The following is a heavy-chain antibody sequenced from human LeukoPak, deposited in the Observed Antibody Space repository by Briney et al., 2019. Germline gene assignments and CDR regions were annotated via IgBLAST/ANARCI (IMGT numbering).Heavy chain of an antibody. J-gene: IGHJ5*02. CDR1: GYSISSGYY. CDR2: IYHSGST. CDR3: ARALLWFGGRYFDP. D-gene: IGHD3-10*01. Sequence: SETLSLTCTVSGYSISSGYYWGWIRQPPGKGLEWIGSIYHSGSTYYNPSLKSRVTISVDASKNQFSLKLSSVTAADTAVYYCARALLWFGGRYFDPWGQGTLVTVSS. V-gene: IGHV4-38-2*02.